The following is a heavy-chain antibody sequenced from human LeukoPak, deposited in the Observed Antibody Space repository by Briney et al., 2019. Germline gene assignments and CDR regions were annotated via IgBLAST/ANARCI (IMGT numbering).Heavy chain of an antibody. CDR3: ARPGLSGYGDYHYYYYGMDV. V-gene: IGHV1-2*02. CDR2: INPNSGGT. J-gene: IGHJ6*02. CDR1: GYTFIGYY. D-gene: IGHD4-17*01. Sequence: ASVKVSCKASGYTFIGYYMHWVRQAPGQGLEWMGWINPNSGGTNYAQKFQDRVTMTRDTSISTAYMELSRLRSDDTAMYFCARPGLSGYGDYHYYYYGMDVWGQGTTVTVSS.